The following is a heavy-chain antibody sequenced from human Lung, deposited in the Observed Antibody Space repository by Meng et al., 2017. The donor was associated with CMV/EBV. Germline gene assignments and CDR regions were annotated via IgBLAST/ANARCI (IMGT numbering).Heavy chain of an antibody. V-gene: IGHV3-20*01. Sequence: EXXKISXAASGFTFDDYGMSWVRQAPGKGLEWVSGINWNGSSTGYADSVKGRFTISRDNAKNSLYLQMNSLRAEDTALYHCARGAGTAMAPAGYWGQGTXVTVAS. D-gene: IGHD5-18*01. CDR2: INWNGSST. CDR3: ARGAGTAMAPAGY. CDR1: GFTFDDYG. J-gene: IGHJ4*02.